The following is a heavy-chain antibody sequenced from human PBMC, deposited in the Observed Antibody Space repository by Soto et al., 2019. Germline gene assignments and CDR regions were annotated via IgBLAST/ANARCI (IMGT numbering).Heavy chain of an antibody. Sequence: QVQLQESGPGLVKPSETLSLTCTVSNDSISTYYWTWIRQPPGKGLEWIGFIYYSWSTNYNPSLQSRVTISVDTSKNQFSLKMNSMTAADTAVYYCARPGRDWGALHYWGQGTLVTVSS. CDR1: NDSISTYY. CDR2: IYYSWST. J-gene: IGHJ4*02. CDR3: ARPGRDWGALHY. V-gene: IGHV4-59*08. D-gene: IGHD7-27*01.